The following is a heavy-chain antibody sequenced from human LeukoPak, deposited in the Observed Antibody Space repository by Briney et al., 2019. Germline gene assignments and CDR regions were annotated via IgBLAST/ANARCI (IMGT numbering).Heavy chain of an antibody. V-gene: IGHV1-2*02. CDR2: INPNSGGT. Sequence: ASVKVSCKASGYTLTGYYMHWVRQAPGQGLEWMGWINPNSGGTNYAQKFQGRVTMTRDTSISTAYMELSRLRSDDTAVYYCARGQGYNWNDGGFDYWGQGALVTVSS. CDR3: ARGQGYNWNDGGFDY. D-gene: IGHD1-1*01. J-gene: IGHJ4*02. CDR1: GYTLTGYY.